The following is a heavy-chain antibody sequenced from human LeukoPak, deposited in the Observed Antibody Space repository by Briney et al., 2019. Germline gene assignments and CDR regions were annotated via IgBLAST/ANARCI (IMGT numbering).Heavy chain of an antibody. CDR1: GGSISSGGYY. V-gene: IGHV4-30-2*01. CDR2: IYHSGST. CDR3: AREEGATGDFDY. J-gene: IGHJ4*02. D-gene: IGHD1-26*01. Sequence: SQTLSLTCTVSGGSISSGGYYWSWIRQPPGKGLEWIGYIYHSGSTYYNPSLKSRVTISVGRSKNQFSLKLSSVTAADTAVYYCAREEGATGDFDYWGQGTLVTVSS.